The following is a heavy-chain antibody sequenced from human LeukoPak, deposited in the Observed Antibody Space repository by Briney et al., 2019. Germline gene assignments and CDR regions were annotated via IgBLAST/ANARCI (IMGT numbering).Heavy chain of an antibody. CDR3: ARALTTLTYEGY. Sequence: PGGSLRLSCVASGFIFGDYWMRWVRQAPGKGLEWVATINQNGGVKYYVDSVKGRFTISRDNAKTSLFLQMNSLRAEDTAVYYCARALTTLTYEGYWGQGTLVTVSS. J-gene: IGHJ4*02. D-gene: IGHD1-1*01. CDR2: INQNGGVK. CDR1: GFIFGDYW. V-gene: IGHV3-7*01.